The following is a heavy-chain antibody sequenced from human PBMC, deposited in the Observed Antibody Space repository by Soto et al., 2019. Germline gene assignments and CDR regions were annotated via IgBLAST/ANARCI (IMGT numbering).Heavy chain of an antibody. D-gene: IGHD6-19*01. Sequence: QVQLVESGGGVVQPGRSLRLSCAASGFTFSSYAMHWVRQAPGKGLEWVAVISYDGNNKYYADSVKGRFTISRDNSKNTLSLQLSSLRADDTAVYYCARDRGSSGWDVLDYWGQGTLVTVSS. J-gene: IGHJ4*02. CDR1: GFTFSSYA. V-gene: IGHV3-30-3*01. CDR3: ARDRGSSGWDVLDY. CDR2: ISYDGNNK.